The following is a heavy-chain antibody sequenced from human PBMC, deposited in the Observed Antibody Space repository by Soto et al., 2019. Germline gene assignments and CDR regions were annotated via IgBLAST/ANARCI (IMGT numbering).Heavy chain of an antibody. J-gene: IGHJ4*02. CDR1: GDSVSSNTAS. Sequence: SQTLSLTCAISGDSVSSNTASWNWIRQSPSRGLEWLGRTYFRSKWYNDYAVSVKSRIIINPDTSNNQFSLQLNSVTPEDTAVYFCAREPYLPKARNDFWGPGTLVTVSS. CDR3: AREPYLPKARNDF. CDR2: TYFRSKWYN. V-gene: IGHV6-1*01.